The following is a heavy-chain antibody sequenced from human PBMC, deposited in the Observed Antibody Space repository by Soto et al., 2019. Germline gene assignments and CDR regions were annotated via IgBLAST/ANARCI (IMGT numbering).Heavy chain of an antibody. V-gene: IGHV3-15*01. Sequence: WGSLRLSCAASGFTFSNAWMSWVRQAPGKGLEWVGRIKRKTDVGTTDYAAPVKGRFTISRDDSKNTLYLQMNSLKTEDTAVYYCTTNSGAASDYWGKGGMVTVSS. CDR2: IKRKTDVGTT. CDR3: TTNSGAASDY. D-gene: IGHD1-26*01. J-gene: IGHJ4*01. CDR1: GFTFSNAW.